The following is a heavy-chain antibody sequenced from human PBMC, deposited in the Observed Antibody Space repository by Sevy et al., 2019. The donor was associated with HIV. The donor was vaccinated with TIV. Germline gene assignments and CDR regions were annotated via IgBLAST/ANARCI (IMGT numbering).Heavy chain of an antibody. CDR2: ILYDGSSK. D-gene: IGHD3-10*01. CDR3: AKDDSGGMDV. V-gene: IGHV3-30*18. Sequence: GGSLRLSCEASGYIFSSFGIHWVRQAPGKGLEWVSFILYDGSSKFFADSVKGRFTISRDNSKNTVYLQMDSLRSEDTAVYYCAKDDSGGMDVWGQGTTVTVSS. CDR1: GYIFSSFG. J-gene: IGHJ6*02.